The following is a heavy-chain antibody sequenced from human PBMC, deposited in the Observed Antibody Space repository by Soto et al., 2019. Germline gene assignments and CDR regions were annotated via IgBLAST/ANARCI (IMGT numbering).Heavy chain of an antibody. J-gene: IGHJ3*02. V-gene: IGHV4-30-2*01. D-gene: IGHD3-22*01. CDR3: ARDSYDRGGGVSDGFHI. CDR1: GGSISSGGFS. Sequence: QLQLQESGSGLVKPSQTLSLTCGVSGGSISSGGFSWNWIRQPPGKGLEWIGTIYHSGITHYNPSLNCRVTRSVDGSTYQFSRKMISVTAADTAVYYCARDSYDRGGGVSDGFHIWCLGTMVTVSS. CDR2: IYHSGIT.